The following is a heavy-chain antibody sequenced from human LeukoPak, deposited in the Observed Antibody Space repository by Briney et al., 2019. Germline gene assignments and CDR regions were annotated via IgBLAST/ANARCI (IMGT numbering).Heavy chain of an antibody. CDR3: ARARSGRDLDY. D-gene: IGHD3-10*01. CDR2: IYYSGST. J-gene: IGHJ4*02. CDR1: GGSISSGDYY. V-gene: IGHV4-61*08. Sequence: SETLSLTCTVSGGSISSGDYYWSWIRQPPGKGLEWIGYIYYSGSTNYNPSLKSRVTISVDTSKNQFSLKLSSVTAADTAVYYCARARSGRDLDYWGQGTLVTVSS.